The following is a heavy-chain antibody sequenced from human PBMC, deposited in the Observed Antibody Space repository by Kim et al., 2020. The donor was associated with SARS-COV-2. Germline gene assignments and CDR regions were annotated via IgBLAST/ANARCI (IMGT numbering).Heavy chain of an antibody. D-gene: IGHD3-22*01. V-gene: IGHV4-59*09. Sequence: YNPSLKRRVTISVDTSKNQFSLKLSSVTAADTAVYYCARGYYYDSSGFDYWGQGTLVTVSS. CDR3: ARGYYYDSSGFDY. J-gene: IGHJ4*02.